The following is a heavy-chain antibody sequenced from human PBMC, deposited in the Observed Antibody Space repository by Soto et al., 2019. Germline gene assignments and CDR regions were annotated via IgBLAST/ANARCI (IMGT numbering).Heavy chain of an antibody. Sequence: ASVKVSCKASGFTFTVYYMHWVRQAPGQGLEWMGWINPNSGGTNYAQKFQGRVTMTRDTSTSTVYMELSSLRSEDTAMYYCVRAYDIWGQGTMVTVSS. V-gene: IGHV1-2*02. CDR1: GFTFTVYY. CDR3: VRAYDI. J-gene: IGHJ3*02. CDR2: INPNSGGT.